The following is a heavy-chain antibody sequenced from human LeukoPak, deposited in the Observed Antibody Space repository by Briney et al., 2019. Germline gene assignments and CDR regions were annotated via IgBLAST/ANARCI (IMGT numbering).Heavy chain of an antibody. D-gene: IGHD3-10*01. CDR3: ARDSRSRGYYFDY. J-gene: IGHJ4*02. CDR2: MSYDGSNK. V-gene: IGHV3-30-3*01. CDR1: GFTFSNYA. Sequence: GGSLRLSCAASGFTFSNYAMHWVRQAPGKGLEWVALMSYDGSNKFYADSVKGRFTISRDNAENSLYPQMNSLRAEDTAVYYCARDSRSRGYYFDYWGQGTLVTVSS.